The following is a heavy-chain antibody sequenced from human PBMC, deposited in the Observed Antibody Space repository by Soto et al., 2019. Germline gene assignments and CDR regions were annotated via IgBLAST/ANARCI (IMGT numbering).Heavy chain of an antibody. CDR2: INHTGGT. CDR1: GGSVNGYY. J-gene: IGHJ5*02. D-gene: IGHD3-3*01. Sequence: PSETLSLTCAVYGGSVNGYYWNWIRQPPGKGVEWIGEINHTGGTHYNPSLKSRVTMSVDTSKNQFSLRLSSVTAADTAIYYCATRITVFGLLIPPFDPWGQGTQGTVSA. CDR3: ATRITVFGLLIPPFDP. V-gene: IGHV4-34*01.